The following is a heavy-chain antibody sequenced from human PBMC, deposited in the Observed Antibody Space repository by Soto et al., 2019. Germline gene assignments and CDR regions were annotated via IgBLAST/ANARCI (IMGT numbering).Heavy chain of an antibody. V-gene: IGHV3-30*03. D-gene: IGHD3-3*01. CDR3: ARDSSRSLAWLLNSSYGLDV. J-gene: IGHJ6*02. CDR1: GFTFSSYG. CDR2: VSYDGSNK. Sequence: PGGSLRLSCAASGFTFSSYGMHWVRQAPGKGLDWVAVVSYDGSNKYYADSVKGRFTISRDNSKNTLYLQMNSLRAEDTAVYYCARDSSRSLAWLLNSSYGLDVWGQGTTVTVSS.